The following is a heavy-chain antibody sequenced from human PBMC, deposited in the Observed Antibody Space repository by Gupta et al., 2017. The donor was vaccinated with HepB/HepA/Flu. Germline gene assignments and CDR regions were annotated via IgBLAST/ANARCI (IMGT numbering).Heavy chain of an antibody. D-gene: IGHD4-23*01. V-gene: IGHV3-30-3*01. CDR1: GFTFSSYA. Sequence: QVQLVESGGGVVQPGRSLRLSCAASGFTFSSYAMHWVRQAPGKGLEWVAVISYDGSNKYYADSVKGRFTISRDNSKNTLYLQMNSLRAEDTAVYYCASRRPDYGGNSIPIGGAFDIWGQGTMVTVSS. CDR2: ISYDGSNK. J-gene: IGHJ3*02. CDR3: ASRRPDYGGNSIPIGGAFDI.